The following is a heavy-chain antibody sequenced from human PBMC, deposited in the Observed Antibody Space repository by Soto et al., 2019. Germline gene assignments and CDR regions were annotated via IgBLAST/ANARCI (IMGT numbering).Heavy chain of an antibody. CDR1: GYSFTNND. CDR2: MNPGSGDT. D-gene: IGHD1-26*01. CDR3: GRGRSGQIVVFY. Sequence: SVKVSCKASGYSFTNNDVTWVRQATGQGLEWMGWMNPGSGDTGYAQKFQGRVTMTRDISIATAYMELKNLSPDDTAVYYCGRGRSGQIVVFYWGQGTPVTVSS. V-gene: IGHV1-8*01. J-gene: IGHJ4*02.